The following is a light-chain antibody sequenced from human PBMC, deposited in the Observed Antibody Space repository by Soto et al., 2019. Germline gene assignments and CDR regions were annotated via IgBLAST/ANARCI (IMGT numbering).Light chain of an antibody. V-gene: IGKV3-15*01. CDR1: QSVSSN. CDR2: GAS. CDR3: LHDYSYPRT. J-gene: IGKJ1*01. Sequence: EIVMTQSPATLSVSAGERATLSCRASQSVSSNLAWYQQKPGQAPRLLIYGASNLQSAVPSRFSGSGSGTDFTLTISSLQPEDFATYYCLHDYSYPRTFGQGTKVEVK.